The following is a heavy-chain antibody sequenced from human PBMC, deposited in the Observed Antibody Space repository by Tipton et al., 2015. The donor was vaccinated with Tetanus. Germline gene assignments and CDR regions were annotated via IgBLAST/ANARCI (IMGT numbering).Heavy chain of an antibody. J-gene: IGHJ4*02. CDR1: DGSSRNYY. CDR2: IYSSGST. CDR3: ARGTGDY. D-gene: IGHD1-14*01. Sequence: TLSLTCSVSDGSSRNYYWSWIRQPPGKGLEWIGNIYSSGSTNYNPSLKSRVTISVDTSKNQFSLKLSSVTAADTAVYYCARGTGDYWGQGTLVTVSS. V-gene: IGHV4-59*01.